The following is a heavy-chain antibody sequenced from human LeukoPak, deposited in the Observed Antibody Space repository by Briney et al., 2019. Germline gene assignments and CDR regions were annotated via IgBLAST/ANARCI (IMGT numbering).Heavy chain of an antibody. V-gene: IGHV1-2*02. CDR3: ARPPSGGYCTNGVCYTDY. CDR2: INPNSGGT. Sequence: ASVKVSCKASGYTFTGYYMHWVRQAPGQGLEWMGWINPNSGGTNYAQKSQGRVTMTRDTSISTAYMELSRLRSDDTAVYYCARPPSGGYCTNGVCYTDYWGQGALVTVSS. J-gene: IGHJ4*02. CDR1: GYTFTGYY. D-gene: IGHD2-8*01.